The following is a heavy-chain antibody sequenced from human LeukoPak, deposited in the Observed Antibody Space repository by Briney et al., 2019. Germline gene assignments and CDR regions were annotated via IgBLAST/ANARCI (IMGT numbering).Heavy chain of an antibody. V-gene: IGHV3-48*01. CDR2: ISSSGSTI. CDR3: AKVLRGRGSPYYYYYYMDV. D-gene: IGHD1-26*01. Sequence: GGSLRLSCAASGFTFSSYWMSWIRQAPGKGLEWVSYISSSGSTIYYADSVKGRFTISRDNSKNTLYLQMNSLRAEDTAVYYCAKVLRGRGSPYYYYYYMDVWGKGTTVTVSS. J-gene: IGHJ6*03. CDR1: GFTFSSYW.